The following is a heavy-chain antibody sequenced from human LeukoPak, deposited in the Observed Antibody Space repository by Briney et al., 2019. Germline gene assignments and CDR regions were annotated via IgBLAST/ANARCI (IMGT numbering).Heavy chain of an antibody. CDR3: AREKAVVVPAAIGSDAFDI. V-gene: IGHV4-38-2*02. Sequence: SETLSLTCTVSGHSIINSYYWGWIRQSPGKGLEWIGSIYHSGSTYYNPSLKSRVTISVDTSKSQFSLKLNSVTAADTAVYYCAREKAVVVPAAIGSDAFDIWGQGTMVTVSS. J-gene: IGHJ3*02. CDR1: GHSIINSYY. CDR2: IYHSGST. D-gene: IGHD2-2*01.